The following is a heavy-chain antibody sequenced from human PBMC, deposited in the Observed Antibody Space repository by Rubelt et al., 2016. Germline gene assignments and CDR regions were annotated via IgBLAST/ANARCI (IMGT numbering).Heavy chain of an antibody. J-gene: IGHJ4*02. CDR3: ARVGYCGGDCYPDY. CDR2: IYYSGST. D-gene: IGHD2-21*02. V-gene: IGHV4-39*07. CDR1: GGSISSSSYY. Sequence: QLQLQESGPGLVKPSETLSLTCTVSGGSISSSSYYWGWIRQPPGKGLEWIGSIYYSGSTYYNPSRKSRVTISVDTSKNQFSLKLSSVTAADTAVYYCARVGYCGGDCYPDYWGQGTLVTVSS.